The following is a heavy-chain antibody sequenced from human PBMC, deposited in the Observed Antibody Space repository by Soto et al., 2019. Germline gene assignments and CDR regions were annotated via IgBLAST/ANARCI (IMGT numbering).Heavy chain of an antibody. CDR3: ARDQYCSSTSCYAAFDY. J-gene: IGHJ4*02. D-gene: IGHD2-2*01. CDR1: GYTFTSYG. V-gene: IGHV1-18*01. CDR2: ISAYNGNT. Sequence: ASVKVSCKASGYTFTSYGISWVRQAPGQGLEWMGWISAYNGNTNYAQKLQGRVTMTTDTSTSTAYMELRSLRSDDTAVYYCARDQYCSSTSCYAAFDYWGQGTLVTVSS.